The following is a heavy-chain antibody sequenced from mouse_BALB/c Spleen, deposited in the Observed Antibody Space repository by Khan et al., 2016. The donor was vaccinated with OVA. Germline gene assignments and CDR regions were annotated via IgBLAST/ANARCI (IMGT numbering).Heavy chain of an antibody. J-gene: IGHJ3*01. V-gene: IGHV5-6*01. CDR1: GFTFSTYG. Sequence: EVELVESGGDLVKPGGSLKLSCAASGFTFSTYGMSWVRQAPDKRLEWVATVSTGGSYTYYPDSVKGRFTISRDNAKNTLYLQMSGLRSEDTARFDCTRLAYYYDSEGFAYWGQGTLVTVSA. D-gene: IGHD1-1*01. CDR2: VSTGGSYT. CDR3: TRLAYYYDSEGFAY.